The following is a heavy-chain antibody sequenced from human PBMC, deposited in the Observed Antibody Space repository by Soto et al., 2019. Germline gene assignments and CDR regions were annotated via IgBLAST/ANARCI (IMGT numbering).Heavy chain of an antibody. D-gene: IGHD1-26*01. CDR3: AKSGSSFRPSLGYFDY. V-gene: IGHV1-2*02. J-gene: IGHJ4*02. Sequence: GASVKVSCKASGYTFTSYARQWVRQAPGQRLEWMGWINPNSGGTSYAQKFQGRVTITRDTSTTTAYMELSRLSSDDTAVCYCAKSGSSFRPSLGYFDYWGQGPLVTVS. CDR2: INPNSGGT. CDR1: GYTFTSYA.